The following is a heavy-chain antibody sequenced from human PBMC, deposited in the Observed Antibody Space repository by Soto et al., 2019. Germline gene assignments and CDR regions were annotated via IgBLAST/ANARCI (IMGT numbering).Heavy chain of an antibody. CDR2: INSDGSST. J-gene: IGHJ5*02. V-gene: IGHV3-74*01. Sequence: GRSLRLSCAAAGFTCSNYWMHWVRQAPGKGLVWVSRINSDGSSTSCADSVKGRFTISRDNARTTLYLQMNSLRPEHTAVYYGARYGFRVYDTGGWFDTWGQGTVVTLS. CDR1: GFTCSNYW. CDR3: ARYGFRVYDTGGWFDT. D-gene: IGHD5-12*01.